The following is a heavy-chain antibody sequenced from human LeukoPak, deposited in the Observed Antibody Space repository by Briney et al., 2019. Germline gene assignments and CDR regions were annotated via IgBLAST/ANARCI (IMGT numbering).Heavy chain of an antibody. Sequence: PGGSLRLSCTASGFTFSSYWMHWVRQAPGKRVVWVARINKDGSRTSYVASVKGRYTLCKDNAKNPLYRQMNSRRAEDTAFHYCESKSCPPTSFDYWGQGPLVTV. CDR1: GFTFSSYW. D-gene: IGHD2-15*01. CDR3: ESKSCPPTSFDY. J-gene: IGHJ4*02. V-gene: IGHV3-74*01. CDR2: INKDGSRT.